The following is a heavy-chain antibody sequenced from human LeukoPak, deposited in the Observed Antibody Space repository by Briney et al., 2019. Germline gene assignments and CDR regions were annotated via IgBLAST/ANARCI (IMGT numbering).Heavy chain of an antibody. D-gene: IGHD4-17*01. CDR3: ASDATVTTVFSFDY. CDR2: INTNTGNP. Sequence: GASAKVSCRASGYTFTSYAMNWVRQAPGQGLEWMGWINTNTGNPTYAQGFTGRFVFSLDTSVSTAYLQISSLKAEDTAVYYCASDATVTTVFSFDYWGQGTLVTVSS. J-gene: IGHJ4*02. V-gene: IGHV7-4-1*02. CDR1: GYTFTSYA.